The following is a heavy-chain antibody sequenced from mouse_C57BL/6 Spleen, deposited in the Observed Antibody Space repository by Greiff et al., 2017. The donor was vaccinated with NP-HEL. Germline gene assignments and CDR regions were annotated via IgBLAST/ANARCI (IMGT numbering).Heavy chain of an antibody. CDR1: GYAFSSSW. D-gene: IGHD2-1*01. CDR3: AREGIYYGNVYAMDY. J-gene: IGHJ4*01. CDR2: IYPGDGDT. V-gene: IGHV1-82*01. Sequence: VQRVESGPELVKPGASVKISCKASGYAFSSSWMNWVKQRPGKGLEWIGRIYPGDGDTNYNGKFKGKATLTADKSSSTAYMQLSSLTSEDSAVYFCAREGIYYGNVYAMDYWGQGTSVTVSS.